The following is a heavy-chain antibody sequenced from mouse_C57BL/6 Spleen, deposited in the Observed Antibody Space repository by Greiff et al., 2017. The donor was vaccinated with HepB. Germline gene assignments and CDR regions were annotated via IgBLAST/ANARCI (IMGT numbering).Heavy chain of an antibody. Sequence: QVQLQQPGAELVMPGASVKLSCKASGYTFTSYWMHWVKQRPGQGLEWIGEIDPSDSYTNYNQKFKGKSTLTVDKSSSTAYMQLSSLTSEDSAVYYCAIVITTVVATEYGGQGTTLTVSS. CDR3: AIVITTVVATEY. CDR2: IDPSDSYT. J-gene: IGHJ2*01. CDR1: GYTFTSYW. D-gene: IGHD1-1*01. V-gene: IGHV1-69*01.